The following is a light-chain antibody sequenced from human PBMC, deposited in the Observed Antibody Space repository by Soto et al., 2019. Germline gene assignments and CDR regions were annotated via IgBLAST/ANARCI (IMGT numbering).Light chain of an antibody. CDR2: DVS. CDR3: SSSSSTSALV. V-gene: IGLV2-14*01. Sequence: QSVLTQPASVSGSPGQSITISFTGTSSDIGGYNYVSWYQQHPGKAPKLMIYDVSNRPSGVSNRFSGSKSGNTASLTISGLQAEDEADYYCSSSSSTSALVVGGGTKVTVL. CDR1: SSDIGGYNY. J-gene: IGLJ2*01.